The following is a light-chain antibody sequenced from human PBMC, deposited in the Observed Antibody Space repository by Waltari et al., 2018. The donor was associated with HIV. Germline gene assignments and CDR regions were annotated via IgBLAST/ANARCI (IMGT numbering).Light chain of an antibody. CDR3: QQYYSTPLT. J-gene: IGKJ4*01. Sequence: DIVMTQSPDFLAVSLGERATINCKSSQSVLYNSNNKNFLAWYQQKPGQPPQLLIYWASTRESGVPDRFSGSGSGADFTLTISSLQAEDVAVYYCQQYYSTPLTFGGGTKVEIK. V-gene: IGKV4-1*01. CDR2: WAS. CDR1: QSVLYNSNNKNF.